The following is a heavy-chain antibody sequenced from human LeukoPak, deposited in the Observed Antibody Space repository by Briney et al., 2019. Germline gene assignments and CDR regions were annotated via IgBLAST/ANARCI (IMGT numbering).Heavy chain of an antibody. CDR2: IYYSGST. Sequence: SETLSLTCTVSGGSISSYYWSWIRQPPGKGLEWIGYIYYSGSTNYNPSLKSRVTISVDTSKNQFSLKLSSVTAADTAVYYCARESPSTTGIVYDAFDIWGQGTMVTVSS. J-gene: IGHJ3*02. CDR3: ARESPSTTGIVYDAFDI. V-gene: IGHV4-59*01. D-gene: IGHD1-1*01. CDR1: GGSISSYY.